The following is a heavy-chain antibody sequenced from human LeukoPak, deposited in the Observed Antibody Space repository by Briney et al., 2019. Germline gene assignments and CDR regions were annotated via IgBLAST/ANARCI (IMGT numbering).Heavy chain of an antibody. J-gene: IGHJ5*02. CDR1: GGSISSSSYY. CDR2: IYYSGST. D-gene: IGHD3-22*01. CDR3: ARGFYDSSVIWFDP. Sequence: SETLSLTCTVSGGSISSSSYYWGWIRQPPGKGLEWIGSIYYSGSTNYNPSLKRRVTMSVDTSKNQFSLKLNSVTAADTAVYYCARGFYDSSVIWFDPWGQGTLVTVSS. V-gene: IGHV4-39*07.